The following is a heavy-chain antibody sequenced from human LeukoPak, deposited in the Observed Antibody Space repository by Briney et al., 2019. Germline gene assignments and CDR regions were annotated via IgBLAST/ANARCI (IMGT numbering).Heavy chain of an antibody. D-gene: IGHD4-23*01. V-gene: IGHV4-59*11. CDR1: GDPISSHY. Sequence: PSETLSLTCTVSGDPISSHYWSWIRQSPGKGLEWIGYIYYSGSTNYSPSLKSRLTLSIDTSKNQFSLRLSSGTAADTAVYYCARDSDYGTNLDYFDSWGQGTLVTVSS. CDR2: IYYSGST. CDR3: ARDSDYGTNLDYFDS. J-gene: IGHJ4*02.